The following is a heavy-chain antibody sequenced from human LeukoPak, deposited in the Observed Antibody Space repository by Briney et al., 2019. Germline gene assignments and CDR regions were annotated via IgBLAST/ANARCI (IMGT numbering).Heavy chain of an antibody. J-gene: IGHJ6*02. V-gene: IGHV6-1*01. D-gene: IGHD6-13*01. Sequence: SQTLSLTCAISGDSVSSNSAAWNWIRQSPSRGLEWLGRTYYRSKWYNDYAVSVKSRITINPDTSKNQFSLQLNSVTREDTAVYYCARDPIAAAGTYYYYGMDVWGQGTTVTVSS. CDR2: TYYRSKWYN. CDR1: GDSVSSNSAA. CDR3: ARDPIAAAGTYYYYGMDV.